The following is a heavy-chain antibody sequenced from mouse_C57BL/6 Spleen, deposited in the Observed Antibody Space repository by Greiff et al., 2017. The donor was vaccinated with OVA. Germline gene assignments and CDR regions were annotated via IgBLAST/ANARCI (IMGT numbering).Heavy chain of an antibody. Sequence: QVQLQQPGAELVKPGASVKLSCKASGYTFTSYWMQWVKQRPGQGLEWIGEIDPSDSYTNYNQKVKGKATLTVDTSSSTAYMQLSILTSEDSAVYYCASGSSSYYYAMDYWGQGTSVTVSS. CDR3: ASGSSSYYYAMDY. V-gene: IGHV1-50*01. D-gene: IGHD1-1*01. CDR2: IDPSDSYT. J-gene: IGHJ4*01. CDR1: GYTFTSYW.